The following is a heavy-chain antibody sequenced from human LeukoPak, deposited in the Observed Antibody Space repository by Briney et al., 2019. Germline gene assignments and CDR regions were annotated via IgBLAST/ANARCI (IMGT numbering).Heavy chain of an antibody. CDR2: IYTSGST. V-gene: IGHV4-61*02. J-gene: IGHJ5*02. D-gene: IGHD3-3*01. CDR1: GGSISSGSYY. Sequence: SETLSLACTVSGGSISSGSYYWSWIRQPAGKGLEWIGRIYTSGSTNYNPSLKSRVTISVDASKNQFSLKLSSVTAADTAVYYCARGAIFGVDRDNWFDPWGQGTLVTVSS. CDR3: ARGAIFGVDRDNWFDP.